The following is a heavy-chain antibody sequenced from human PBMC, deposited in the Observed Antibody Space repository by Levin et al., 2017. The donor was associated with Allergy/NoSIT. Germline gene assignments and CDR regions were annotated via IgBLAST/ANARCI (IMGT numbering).Heavy chain of an antibody. CDR1: GGSISSGGYS. CDR3: ARVAGYSYGYYFDY. J-gene: IGHJ4*02. Sequence: SETLSLTCAVSGGSISSGGYSWSWIRQPPGKGLEWIGNIYLSGSTNDNPSPKRRVTMSVHRSKNQFSLKPSYVTAADTAVYYCARVAGYSYGYYFDYWGPGTLVTVSS. D-gene: IGHD5-18*01. CDR2: IYLSGST. V-gene: IGHV4-30-2*01.